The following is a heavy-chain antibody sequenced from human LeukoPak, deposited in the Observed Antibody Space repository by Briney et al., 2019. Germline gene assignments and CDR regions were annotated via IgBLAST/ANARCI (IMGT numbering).Heavy chain of an antibody. CDR3: ARWRSSTSGPYFDY. D-gene: IGHD2-2*01. J-gene: IGHJ4*02. Sequence: ASETLSLTCTVSGGSISSSSYYWGWIRQPPGKGLEWIGSIYYSGSTNYNPSLKSRVTISVDTSKNQFSLKLSSVTAADTAVYYCARWRSSTSGPYFDYWGQGTLVTVSS. CDR2: IYYSGST. V-gene: IGHV4-39*07. CDR1: GGSISSSSYY.